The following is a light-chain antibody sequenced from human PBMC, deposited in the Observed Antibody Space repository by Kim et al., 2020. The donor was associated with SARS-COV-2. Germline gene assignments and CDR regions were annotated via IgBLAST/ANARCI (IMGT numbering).Light chain of an antibody. CDR2: DAF. Sequence: VAPGERAALSCRASQSLSSNVAWYQQKPGLAPRLLIYDAFTRATGIPARFSGSGSGTEFTLTISSLQSEDFALYYCQQYNNWPFTFGPGTKVDIK. V-gene: IGKV3-15*01. J-gene: IGKJ3*01. CDR1: QSLSSN. CDR3: QQYNNWPFT.